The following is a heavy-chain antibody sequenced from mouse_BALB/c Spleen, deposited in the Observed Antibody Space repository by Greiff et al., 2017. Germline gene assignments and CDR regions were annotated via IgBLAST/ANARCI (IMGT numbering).Heavy chain of an antibody. CDR2: ISSGGSYT. D-gene: IGHD2-4*01. CDR1: GFTFSSYA. J-gene: IGHJ4*01. Sequence: DVQLVESGGGLVKPGGSLKLSCAASGFTFSSYAMSWVRQSPEKRLEWVAEISSGGSYTYYPDTVTGRFTISRDNAKNTLYLEMSSLRSEDTAMYYCARGGDYDGYYYAMDYWGQGTSVTVSS. CDR3: ARGGDYDGYYYAMDY. V-gene: IGHV5-9-4*01.